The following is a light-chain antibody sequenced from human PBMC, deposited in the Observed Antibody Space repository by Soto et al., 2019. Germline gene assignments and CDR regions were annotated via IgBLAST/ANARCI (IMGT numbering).Light chain of an antibody. Sequence: QSVLTQPPSVSATPGQKATISCSGSSSDVENNYVSWYQQFPGTAPKFLIFDNDKRPSGVPDRFSASKSGTSATLAITGLQPGDEADYYCATWDTSLTAAVFGSGTKLTVL. CDR3: ATWDTSLTAAV. CDR2: DND. CDR1: SSDVENNY. V-gene: IGLV1-51*01. J-gene: IGLJ1*01.